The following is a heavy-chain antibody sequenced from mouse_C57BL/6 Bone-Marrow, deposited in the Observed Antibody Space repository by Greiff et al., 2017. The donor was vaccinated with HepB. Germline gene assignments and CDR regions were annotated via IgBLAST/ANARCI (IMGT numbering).Heavy chain of an antibody. J-gene: IGHJ4*01. D-gene: IGHD3-3*01. Sequence: VNLVESGGGLVQPGGSLKLSCAASGFTFSDYGTAWVRQAPRKGPEWVAFISNLAYSIYYADTVTGRFTISRENAKNTLYLEMSSLRSEDTAMYYCARRAMAPYYAMDYWGQGTSVTVSS. V-gene: IGHV5-15*01. CDR3: ARRAMAPYYAMDY. CDR2: ISNLAYSI. CDR1: GFTFSDYG.